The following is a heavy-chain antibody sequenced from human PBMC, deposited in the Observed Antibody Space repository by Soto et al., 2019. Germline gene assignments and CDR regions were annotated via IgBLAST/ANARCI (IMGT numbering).Heavy chain of an antibody. CDR1: GYTFTSYG. J-gene: IGHJ4*02. D-gene: IGHD3-3*01. CDR3: ASGNRCLEWLGVKDY. CDR2: ISAYNGNT. V-gene: IGHV1-18*01. Sequence: ASVKVSCKASGYTFTSYGISWVRQAPGQGLEWMGWISAYNGNTNYAQKLQGRVTMTTDTSTSTAYMELRSLRSDDTAVYYCASGNRCLEWLGVKDYWGQGTLVTVSS.